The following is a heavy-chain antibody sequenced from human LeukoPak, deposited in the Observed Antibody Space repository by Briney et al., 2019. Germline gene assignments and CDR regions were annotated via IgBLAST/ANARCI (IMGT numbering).Heavy chain of an antibody. J-gene: IGHJ4*02. Sequence: TGGSLRLSCAASGFTFSGYAMSWVRQAPGKGLEWVSAVSGSGDSTYYADSVKGRFTISRDNSKNTLYLQMNSLRAEDTALYYCAKDSSTVVVTATPLDYWGQGILVTVSS. CDR3: AKDSSTVVVTATPLDY. V-gene: IGHV3-23*01. D-gene: IGHD2-21*02. CDR2: VSGSGDST. CDR1: GFTFSGYA.